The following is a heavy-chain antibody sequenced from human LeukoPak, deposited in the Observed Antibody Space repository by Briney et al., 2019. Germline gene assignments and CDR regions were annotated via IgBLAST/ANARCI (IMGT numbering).Heavy chain of an antibody. V-gene: IGHV1-18*01. Sequence: ASVKVSCKPSGYTFASYGISWVRQAPGQGLGWMGWTSSYTGNTNYAQHLQDRVTMTTDTSTSTAYMELRSLTSDDTATYYCTRRPYFDYWGQGTLVTVSS. CDR2: TSSYTGNT. CDR1: GYTFASYG. CDR3: TRRPYFDY. J-gene: IGHJ4*02.